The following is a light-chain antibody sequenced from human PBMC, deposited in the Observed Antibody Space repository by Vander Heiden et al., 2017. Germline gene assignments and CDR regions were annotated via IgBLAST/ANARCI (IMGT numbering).Light chain of an antibody. V-gene: IGLV2-11*01. CDR3: CSYAGTYTYV. Sequence: QSALTQPRSVSASPGQSVTISCTGTSSDVGNYDYVSWYQQHPGKAPKLIIYSVNKRPSGVPNRFSGSKSGNTASLTISDLQAEDEADFYCCSYAGTYTYVFGSGTRVTVL. CDR2: SVN. CDR1: SSDVGNYDY. J-gene: IGLJ1*01.